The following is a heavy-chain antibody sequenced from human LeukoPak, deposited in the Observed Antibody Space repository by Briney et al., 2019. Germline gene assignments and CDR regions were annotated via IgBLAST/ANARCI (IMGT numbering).Heavy chain of an antibody. CDR3: ARETGITIFGVVIRTYFYFDY. D-gene: IGHD3-3*01. CDR1: GGSISSGSYY. J-gene: IGHJ4*02. CDR2: IYTSGST. V-gene: IGHV4-61*02. Sequence: SETLSLTCTVSGGSISSGSYYRSWIRQPAGKGLEWIGRIYTSGSTNYNPSLKSRVTISVDTSKNQFSLKLSSVTAADTAVYYCARETGITIFGVVIRTYFYFDYWGQGTLVTVSS.